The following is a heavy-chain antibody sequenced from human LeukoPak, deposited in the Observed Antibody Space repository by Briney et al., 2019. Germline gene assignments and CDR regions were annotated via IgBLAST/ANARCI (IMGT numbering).Heavy chain of an antibody. J-gene: IGHJ6*01. CDR2: ISSSGNTI. CDR1: GFTFSSYE. Sequence: GGSLRLSCAVSGFTFSSYEMNWVRQAPGKGLEWISYISSSGNTIYYEDSVKGRFTISRDNAKNSLYLHMNSPKVEDTALYYCARKILLDGMVVWGQGTTVTVSS. V-gene: IGHV3-48*03. CDR3: ARKILLDGMVV.